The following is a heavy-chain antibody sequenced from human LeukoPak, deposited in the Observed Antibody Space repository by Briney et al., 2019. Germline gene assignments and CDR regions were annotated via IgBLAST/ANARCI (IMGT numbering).Heavy chain of an antibody. Sequence: SGGSLRLSCAASGFTFSSYAMHWVRQAPGKGLEWVAVISYDGSNKYYADSVKGRFTISRDNSKNTLYLQMNSLRAEDTAVYYCAKKFTGTTVISGDYFDYWGQGTLVTVSS. CDR3: AKKFTGTTVISGDYFDY. V-gene: IGHV3-30*04. CDR2: ISYDGSNK. D-gene: IGHD4-17*01. J-gene: IGHJ4*02. CDR1: GFTFSSYA.